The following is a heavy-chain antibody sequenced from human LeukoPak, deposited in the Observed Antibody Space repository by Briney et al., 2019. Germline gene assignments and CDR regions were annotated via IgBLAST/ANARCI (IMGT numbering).Heavy chain of an antibody. CDR3: TRVRIAARRYYYYGMDV. CDR1: GFTFGDYA. Sequence: GGSLRLSCTASGFTFGDYAMSWVRQAPGKGLEWVGFIRGKAYGGTTEYAASVKGRFTISRDDSKSIAYLQMNSLKTEDTAVYYCTRVRIAARRYYYYGMDVWGQGTTVTVSS. D-gene: IGHD6-6*01. CDR2: IRGKAYGGTT. J-gene: IGHJ6*02. V-gene: IGHV3-49*04.